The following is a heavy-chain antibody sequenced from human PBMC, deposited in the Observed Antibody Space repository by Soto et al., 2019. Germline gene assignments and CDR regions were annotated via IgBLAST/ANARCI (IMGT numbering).Heavy chain of an antibody. CDR1: GGSISSGGYY. V-gene: IGHV4-31*03. CDR3: AREVLAAATSNGVYFDY. D-gene: IGHD6-13*01. CDR2: IYYSGST. Sequence: QVQLQESGPGLVKPSQTLSLTCTVSGGSISSGGYYWSWIRQHPGKGLEWIGYIYYSGSTYYNPXLKSRVTISVXXSXNXXSLKLSSVTAADTAVYYCAREVLAAATSNGVYFDYWGQGTLVTVSS. J-gene: IGHJ4*02.